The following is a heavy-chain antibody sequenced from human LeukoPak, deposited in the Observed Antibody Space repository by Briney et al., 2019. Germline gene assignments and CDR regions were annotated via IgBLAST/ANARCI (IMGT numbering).Heavy chain of an antibody. D-gene: IGHD6-19*01. CDR1: GFTFSSYS. CDR2: ISRGGDYT. J-gene: IGHJ4*02. CDR3: ARDLMAVAGTGFDY. Sequence: PGGSLRLSCAASGFTFSSYSMNWVRRAPGKGLEWVSSISRGGDYTYSEDSVKGRFTISRDNAKDSLYLQLNSLRAEDTAVYYCARDLMAVAGTGFDYWGQGTLVTVSS. V-gene: IGHV3-21*01.